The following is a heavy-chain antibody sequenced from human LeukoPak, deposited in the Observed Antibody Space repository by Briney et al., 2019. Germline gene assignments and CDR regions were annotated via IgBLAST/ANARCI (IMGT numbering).Heavy chain of an antibody. Sequence: SETLSLTCTVSGYSISSGYYWGWIRQPSGKGLEWIGSIYHSGITYYNPSLKSRVTISIDTSKNQFSLKLSSVTAADTAVYFCARVAAAGNYYFDYWGQGTLVTVSS. D-gene: IGHD6-13*01. V-gene: IGHV4-38-2*02. CDR1: GYSISSGYY. CDR2: IYHSGIT. CDR3: ARVAAAGNYYFDY. J-gene: IGHJ4*02.